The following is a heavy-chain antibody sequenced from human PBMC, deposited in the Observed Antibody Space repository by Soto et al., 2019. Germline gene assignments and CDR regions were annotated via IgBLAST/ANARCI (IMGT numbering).Heavy chain of an antibody. V-gene: IGHV3-48*02. CDR2: SSPRGDTI. CDR1: GFSLANYP. J-gene: IGHJ4*02. Sequence: PGGSLRLSCVASGFSLANYPMNWVRQTPGKGLEWISYSSPRGDTIYYADSVEGRFTISRDNARNSLSLHMSSLRDEDSALYYWAKGPHTNVGWPYYFESWGQGVPVTVSS. CDR3: AKGPHTNVGWPYYFES. D-gene: IGHD6-19*01.